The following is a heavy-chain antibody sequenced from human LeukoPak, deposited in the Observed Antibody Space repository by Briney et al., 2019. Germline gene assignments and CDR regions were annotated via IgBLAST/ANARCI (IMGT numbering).Heavy chain of an antibody. CDR1: GFNVTTNN. CDR2: CLAGGLL. Sequence: GGSLRLSRVGSGFNVTTNNMYWVRQAPGKGLECVSTCLAGGLLHYADSVRDRFIISRDTSKNTLYLQMSSLSAEDTAVYYCGRRFCNSCPLDFWGQGTLVTVSS. CDR3: GRRFCNSCPLDF. D-gene: IGHD2-21*01. V-gene: IGHV3-66*04. J-gene: IGHJ4*02.